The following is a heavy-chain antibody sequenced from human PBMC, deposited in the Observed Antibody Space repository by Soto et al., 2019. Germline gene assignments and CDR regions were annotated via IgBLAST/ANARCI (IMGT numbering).Heavy chain of an antibody. Sequence: SETLSLTCIVSGGSVSSGSYYWSWIRQPPGKGLEWIGYIYYSGSTNYNPSLKSRVTISVDTSKNQFSLKLSSVTAADTAVYYCARDTYYYDSSGYYYGYFQHWGQGTLVTVSS. V-gene: IGHV4-61*01. CDR3: ARDTYYYDSSGYYYGYFQH. J-gene: IGHJ1*01. D-gene: IGHD3-22*01. CDR2: IYYSGST. CDR1: GGSVSSGSYY.